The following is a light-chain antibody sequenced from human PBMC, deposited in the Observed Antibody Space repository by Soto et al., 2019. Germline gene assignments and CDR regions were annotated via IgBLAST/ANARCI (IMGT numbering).Light chain of an antibody. CDR2: AAS. V-gene: IGKV1-39*01. CDR3: QQSYNTPRP. Sequence: DIQMTQSPSSLSASVGDRVTITCRASQSISSYLNWYQQKPGKAPKLLIYAASSLQSGVPSRFSGSGSGTDFTLNISSLQPEDFATYYCQQSYNTPRPFGQGTKVESK. J-gene: IGKJ1*01. CDR1: QSISSY.